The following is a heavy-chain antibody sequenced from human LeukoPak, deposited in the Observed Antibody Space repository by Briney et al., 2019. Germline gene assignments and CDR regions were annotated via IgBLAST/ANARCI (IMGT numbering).Heavy chain of an antibody. D-gene: IGHD4-4*01. CDR1: GGTFSTSG. J-gene: IGHJ6*02. CDR3: ARGGGLQFQSDSMDV. CDR2: IIPIFGTT. Sequence: SVKVSCKTSGGTFSTSGISWVRQAPGQGLEWMGGIIPIFGTTKYAQKFQGRVTITADESTSTAYMELSSLRSEDTALYFCARGGGLQFQSDSMDVWGQGTTVTVSS. V-gene: IGHV1-69*13.